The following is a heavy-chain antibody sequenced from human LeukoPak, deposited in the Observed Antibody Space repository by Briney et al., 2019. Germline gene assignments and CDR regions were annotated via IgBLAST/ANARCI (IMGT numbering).Heavy chain of an antibody. Sequence: GGSLRLSCAASGFTFSNYAMSWVRQAPGKGLEWVSAITGSGGNTYYADSVKGRFTISRDNSKNTVFLQMDSLRAEDTAVYYCAKWGDYDVLTGYYVSDYWGQGTLVTVSS. D-gene: IGHD3-9*01. J-gene: IGHJ4*02. V-gene: IGHV3-23*01. CDR2: ITGSGGNT. CDR1: GFTFSNYA. CDR3: AKWGDYDVLTGYYVSDY.